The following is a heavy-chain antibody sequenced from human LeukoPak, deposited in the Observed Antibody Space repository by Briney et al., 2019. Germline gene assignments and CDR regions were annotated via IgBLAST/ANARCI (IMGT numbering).Heavy chain of an antibody. Sequence: ASVKVSCKASEYTFTGYYMHWVQQAPGQGLEWMGRINPNNGGTNYAQKFQGRVTMTGDTSISTAYMELSSLRSDDTAVYYCTRESGSYHGNDYWGQGTLVTVSS. J-gene: IGHJ4*02. V-gene: IGHV1-2*06. CDR2: INPNNGGT. CDR3: TRESGSYHGNDY. D-gene: IGHD1-26*01. CDR1: EYTFTGYY.